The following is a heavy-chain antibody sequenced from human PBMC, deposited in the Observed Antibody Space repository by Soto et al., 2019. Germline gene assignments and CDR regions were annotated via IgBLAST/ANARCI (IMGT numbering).Heavy chain of an antibody. CDR1: GVSISSGGYY. Sequence: SETLSLTFTVSGVSISSGGYYWGWIRQHPGKGLEWIGNIYHSGRTYYNQSLKSRVTISVDTSKNQFSLRLSSVTAADTAVYYCARGPLLATTKSNAFDIWGQGTMVTVSS. J-gene: IGHJ3*02. CDR3: ARGPLLATTKSNAFDI. D-gene: IGHD2-21*01. V-gene: IGHV4-31*03. CDR2: IYHSGRT.